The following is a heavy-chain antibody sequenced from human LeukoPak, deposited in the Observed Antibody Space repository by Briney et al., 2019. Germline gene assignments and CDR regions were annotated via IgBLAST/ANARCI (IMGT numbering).Heavy chain of an antibody. CDR1: GGTFSSYA. D-gene: IGHD1-26*01. J-gene: IGHJ5*02. V-gene: IGHV1-69*04. CDR3: ARSSQWELPSARFDP. CDR2: IIPILGIA. Sequence: SVKVSCKASGGTFSSYAISWVRQAPGQGLEWMGRIIPILGIANYAQKFQGRVTITADKSTSTAYMELSSLRSEDTAVYYCARSSQWELPSARFDPWGQGTLVTVSS.